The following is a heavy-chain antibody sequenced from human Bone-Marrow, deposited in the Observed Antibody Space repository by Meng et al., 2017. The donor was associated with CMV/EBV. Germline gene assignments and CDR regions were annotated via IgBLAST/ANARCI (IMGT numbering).Heavy chain of an antibody. J-gene: IGHJ4*02. CDR2: INPNSGGT. CDR3: ARENSSSWYGGVDY. V-gene: IGHV1-2*02. Sequence: ASVKVSCKASGYTFTGYYMHWVRQAPGQGLEWMGWINPNSGGTNYAQKFQGRVTMTRDTSISTAYMELSRLRSDDTAVYYCARENSSSWYGGVDYWGQGTLFTVSS. D-gene: IGHD6-13*01. CDR1: GYTFTGYY.